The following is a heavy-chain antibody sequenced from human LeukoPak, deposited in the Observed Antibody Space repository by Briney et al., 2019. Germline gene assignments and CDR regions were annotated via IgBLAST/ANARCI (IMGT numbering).Heavy chain of an antibody. V-gene: IGHV1-18*01. CDR2: ISSYNGNT. Sequence: ASVKVSCKASGYTFTSFGISWVRQAPGQGLEWMGWISSYNGNTNQAQKLQGRATMTTDTSTSTAYRELRSLRSDDTAVYYCARCHDFDGSGYYYVLDAFDIWGQGTMVTVSS. D-gene: IGHD3-22*01. CDR3: ARCHDFDGSGYYYVLDAFDI. J-gene: IGHJ3*02. CDR1: GYTFTSFG.